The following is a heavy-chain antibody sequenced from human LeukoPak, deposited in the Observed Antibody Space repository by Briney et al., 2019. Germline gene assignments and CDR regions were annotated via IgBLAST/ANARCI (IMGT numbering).Heavy chain of an antibody. CDR1: GFTFNSYG. CDR2: VSYDGFAGSDK. Sequence: RSLRLSCAASGFTFNSYGLHWVRQAPGKGLQWVAVVSYDGFAGSDKYFADSVKGRFTISRDNSKNTLYLQMDSLRPEDTAVYFCARGSTGRYGSGSYYLDYWGQGTLLTVSS. D-gene: IGHD3-10*01. J-gene: IGHJ4*02. V-gene: IGHV3-30*03. CDR3: ARGSTGRYGSGSYYLDY.